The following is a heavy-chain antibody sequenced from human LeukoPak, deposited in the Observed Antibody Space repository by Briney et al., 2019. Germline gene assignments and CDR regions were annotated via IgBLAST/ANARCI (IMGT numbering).Heavy chain of an antibody. CDR1: GFTFSSYT. D-gene: IGHD3-10*02. Sequence: GGSLRLSCAASGFTFSSYTMNWVRRAPGKGLEWVSSIGSRKNYIYYADSVKGRFTISRDNAKNSLYLQMNSLRAEDTAVYYCAELGITMIGGVWGKGTTVTISS. CDR2: IGSRKNYI. CDR3: AELGITMIGGV. V-gene: IGHV3-21*01. J-gene: IGHJ6*04.